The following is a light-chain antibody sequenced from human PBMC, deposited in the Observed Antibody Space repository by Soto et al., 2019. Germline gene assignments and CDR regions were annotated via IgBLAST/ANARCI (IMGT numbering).Light chain of an antibody. J-gene: IGLJ1*01. CDR3: SCSPTSSTWTSV. CDR1: SCDIGSYNR. CDR2: EVT. Sequence: QSALTQPASVSGSPGQSITISCTGTSCDIGSYNRVSWYQQHPGKAPKLIIYEVTDRPSGVSNRFSGSKSGNTASLTISGLHAVDEAEYYCSCSPTSSTWTSVFGTGTKLTVL. V-gene: IGLV2-14*01.